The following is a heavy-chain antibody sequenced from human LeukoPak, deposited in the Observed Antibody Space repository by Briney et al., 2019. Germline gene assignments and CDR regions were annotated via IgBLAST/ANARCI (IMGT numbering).Heavy chain of an antibody. CDR2: INPNSGGT. CDR3: ARVKFAAFDP. J-gene: IGHJ5*02. V-gene: IGHV1-2*02. CDR1: GYTFTSYG. Sequence: ASVKVSCKASGYTFTSYGISWVRQAPGQGLEWMGWINPNSGGTNYAQKFQGRVTMTRDTSISTAYMELSRLRSDDTAVYYCARVKFAAFDPWGQGTLVTVSS. D-gene: IGHD6-13*01.